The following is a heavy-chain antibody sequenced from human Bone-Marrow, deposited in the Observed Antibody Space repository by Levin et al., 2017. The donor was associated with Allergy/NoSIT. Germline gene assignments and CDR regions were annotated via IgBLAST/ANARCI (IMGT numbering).Heavy chain of an antibody. J-gene: IGHJ3*02. CDR1: GFTFRSYT. Sequence: GESLKISCAGSSGFTFRSYTMAWVRQAPGKGLEWLSYISSSGRTIYYAESVQGRFTVSRDNAENTLYLQMNGLKAEDTAIYYCAKAVTVVDAFDMWGQGTLVTVSS. D-gene: IGHD2-15*01. CDR2: ISSSGRTI. CDR3: AKAVTVVDAFDM. V-gene: IGHV3-48*03.